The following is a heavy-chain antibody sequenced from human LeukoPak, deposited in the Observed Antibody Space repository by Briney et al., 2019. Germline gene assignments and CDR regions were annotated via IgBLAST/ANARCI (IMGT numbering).Heavy chain of an antibody. V-gene: IGHV3-9*01. CDR1: GCTFSSYE. Sequence: GGSLRLSCAASGCTFSSYEMNWVRQAPGKGLEWVSGISWNSGSIGYADSVKGRFTISRDNAKNSLYLQMNSLRAEDTALYYCAKVGYSSLDVWGKGTTVTISS. J-gene: IGHJ6*04. CDR2: ISWNSGSI. D-gene: IGHD6-19*01. CDR3: AKVGYSSLDV.